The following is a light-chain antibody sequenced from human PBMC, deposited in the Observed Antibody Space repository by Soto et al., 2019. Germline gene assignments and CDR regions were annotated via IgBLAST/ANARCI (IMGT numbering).Light chain of an antibody. V-gene: IGLV2-23*02. CDR2: EVS. CDR1: SSDVGSYNL. J-gene: IGLJ2*01. CDR3: CSYAGSSLVV. Sequence: QSVLTQPASVSGSPGQSITISCTGTSSDVGSYNLVSWYQQHTGKAPKLMIYEVSKRPSGVSNRFSGSKSGNTASLTISGLQAEDEADYYCCSYAGSSLVVFGGGTKLTVL.